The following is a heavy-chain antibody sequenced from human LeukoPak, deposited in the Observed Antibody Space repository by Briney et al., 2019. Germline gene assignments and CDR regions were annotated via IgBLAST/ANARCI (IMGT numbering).Heavy chain of an antibody. Sequence: GGSLRLSCVVSEFTFSRYAMNWVRQAPGKGLEWVSGITSSGGDTYYADSVKGRFSISREDAKNYFFLQMNSLRAGDTAVYFCVALGDSIYWGQGTLVTVSS. J-gene: IGHJ4*02. CDR2: ITSSGGDT. CDR3: VALGDSIY. CDR1: EFTFSRYA. D-gene: IGHD1-26*01. V-gene: IGHV3-23*01.